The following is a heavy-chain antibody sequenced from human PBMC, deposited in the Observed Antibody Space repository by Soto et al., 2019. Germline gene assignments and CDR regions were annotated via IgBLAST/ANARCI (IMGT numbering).Heavy chain of an antibody. V-gene: IGHV3-11*01. Sequence: QVQLVESGGGLVKPGGSPRLSCVASGITFGDYYMTWVRQAPGKGLEWLSYISCSGGIKYYADSVKGRFTISRDNGKKSLSLQMNSLRVDDTAVYYSAREQHEQMSFEWWGQGTLVTVSS. CDR1: GITFGDYY. CDR3: AREQHEQMSFEW. J-gene: IGHJ4*02. D-gene: IGHD1-1*01. CDR2: ISCSGGIK.